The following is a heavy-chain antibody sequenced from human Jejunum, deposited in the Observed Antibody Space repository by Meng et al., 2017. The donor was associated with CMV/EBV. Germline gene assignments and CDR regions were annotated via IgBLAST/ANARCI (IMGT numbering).Heavy chain of an antibody. Sequence: SGFTFTSYSLNWVRKAPGKGLEWLSYISGSSTYIYHADSVKGRFTISRDNAKNSVYLQMNSLRAEDTAVYYCARAIDYGDPNWFDPWGQGTLVTVSS. D-gene: IGHD4-17*01. CDR1: GFTFTSYS. J-gene: IGHJ5*02. V-gene: IGHV3-21*01. CDR2: ISGSSTYI. CDR3: ARAIDYGDPNWFDP.